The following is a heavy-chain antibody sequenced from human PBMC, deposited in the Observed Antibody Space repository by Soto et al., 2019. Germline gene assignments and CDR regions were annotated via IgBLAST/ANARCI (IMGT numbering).Heavy chain of an antibody. CDR3: TTEAYDNSGSLVFDI. CDR2: IFYSGST. CDR1: GGSISSSSYY. V-gene: IGHV4-39*07. D-gene: IGHD3-22*01. J-gene: IGHJ3*02. Sequence: PSETLSLTCTVSGGSISSSSYYWGWIRQPPGKGLEWIGSIFYSGSTYYNPSLKSRVTLSVDTSQSQFSLKLTSVTAADTAVYYCTTEAYDNSGSLVFDIWGPGTLVTVSS.